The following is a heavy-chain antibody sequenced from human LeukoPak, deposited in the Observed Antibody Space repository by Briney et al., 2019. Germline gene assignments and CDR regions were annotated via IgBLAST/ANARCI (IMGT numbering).Heavy chain of an antibody. Sequence: SETLSLTCTVSGYSISSGYYWGWIRQPPGKGLEWIGSIYHSGSTYYNPSLKSRVTISVDTSKNQFSLKLSSVTAADTAVYYCARGRYYGSGIHWGQGTLVTVSS. J-gene: IGHJ4*02. CDR1: GYSISSGYY. CDR2: IYHSGST. D-gene: IGHD3-10*01. CDR3: ARGRYYGSGIH. V-gene: IGHV4-38-2*02.